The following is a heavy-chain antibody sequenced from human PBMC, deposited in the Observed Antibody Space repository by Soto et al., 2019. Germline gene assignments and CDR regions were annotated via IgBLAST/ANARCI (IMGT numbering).Heavy chain of an antibody. D-gene: IGHD2-15*01. V-gene: IGHV4-39*01. CDR1: GGSISSRSHY. CDR3: ARRGYCSGGSCYSNAFDI. Sequence: QLQLQESGPGLVKPSETLSLTCTVSGGSISSRSHYWGWIRQPPGKGLEWIGSIYYSGSTYYNPSLKSRVTISVDTSKNQFSLKLSSVTAADTAVYYCARRGYCSGGSCYSNAFDIWGQGTMVTVSS. J-gene: IGHJ3*02. CDR2: IYYSGST.